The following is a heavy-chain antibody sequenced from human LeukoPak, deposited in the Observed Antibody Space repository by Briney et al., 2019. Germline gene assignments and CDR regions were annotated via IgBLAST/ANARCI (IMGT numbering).Heavy chain of an antibody. J-gene: IGHJ4*02. V-gene: IGHV3-23*01. CDR1: GFTFSSYA. CDR2: ISGSGGST. CDR3: AKTLLGATADY. D-gene: IGHD1-26*01. Sequence: GGSLRLSCAASGFTFSSYAMTWVRQPPGKGLEWVSAISGSGGSTYYADSVKGRFTISRDNSKNTLYLQMNSLRAEDTAVYYCAKTLLGATADYWGQGTLVTVSS.